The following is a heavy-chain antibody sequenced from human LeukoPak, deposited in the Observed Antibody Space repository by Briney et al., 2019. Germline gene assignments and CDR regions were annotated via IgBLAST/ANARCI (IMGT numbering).Heavy chain of an antibody. J-gene: IGHJ3*02. CDR3: VRHVARAFDI. V-gene: IGHV4-34*01. CDR2: TTFRGKT. CDR1: GGFDIYY. Sequence: SETLSLTCAVYGGFDIYYWTIVRQPPGKGLEWIGETTFRGKTNYNPSLKSRVTISIDTSKNQLSLKLSSVTAADTAVYSCVRHVARAFDIWGQGTKVTVSS.